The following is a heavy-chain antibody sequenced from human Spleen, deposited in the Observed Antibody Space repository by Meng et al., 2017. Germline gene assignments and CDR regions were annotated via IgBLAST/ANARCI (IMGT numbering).Heavy chain of an antibody. V-gene: IGHV3-21*01. D-gene: IGHD2-15*01. J-gene: IGHJ3*02. CDR2: ISSSSSYI. CDR3: ARENLGYCSGGSCYDAFCI. CDR1: GFTFSSYS. Sequence: GESLKISCAASGFTFSSYSMNWVRQAPGEGLEWVSSISSSSSYIYYADSVKGRFTISRDNAKNSLYLQMNSLRAEDTAVYYCARENLGYCSGGSCYDAFCIWGQGTMVTVSS.